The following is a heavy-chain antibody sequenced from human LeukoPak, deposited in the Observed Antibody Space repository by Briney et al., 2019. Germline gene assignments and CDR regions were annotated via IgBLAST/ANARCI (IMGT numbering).Heavy chain of an antibody. D-gene: IGHD6-19*01. J-gene: IGHJ4*02. V-gene: IGHV4-59*01. Sequence: PSETLSLTCTVSGVSISDYYWSWVRQPPGKGLEWIGYIYYTGSTDYNPSLKSRVTMSLDTSKNQFSLNLRSVTATDTAVYYCARRPALAVAGPSPFDYWGQGTLVTVSS. CDR3: ARRPALAVAGPSPFDY. CDR2: IYYTGST. CDR1: GVSISDYY.